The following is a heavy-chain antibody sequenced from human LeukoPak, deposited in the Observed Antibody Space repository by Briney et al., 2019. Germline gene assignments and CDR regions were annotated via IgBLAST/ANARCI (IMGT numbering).Heavy chain of an antibody. D-gene: IGHD6-13*01. J-gene: IGHJ4*02. CDR2: ISGSGGST. Sequence: GGSLRLSCAASGFTFSSYAMSWVRQAPGKGLEWVSAISGSGGSTYYADSVKGRFTVSRDNAKNTLYLQVNNLRAEDTAVYYCARGPNSNRSGLDFWGQGTLLTVSS. V-gene: IGHV3-23*01. CDR1: GFTFSSYA. CDR3: ARGPNSNRSGLDF.